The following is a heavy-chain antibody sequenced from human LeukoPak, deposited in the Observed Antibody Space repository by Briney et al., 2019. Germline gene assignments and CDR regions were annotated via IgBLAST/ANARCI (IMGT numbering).Heavy chain of an antibody. CDR2: INPNSGGT. CDR1: GYTFTGCY. J-gene: IGHJ4*02. V-gene: IGHV1-2*02. D-gene: IGHD1-26*01. Sequence: ASVKVSCKASGYTFTGCYMHWVRQAPGQGLEWMGWINPNSGGTNYAQKFQGRVTMTRDTSISTAYMELSRLRSDDTAVYYCAGDEREWELVDYWGQGTLVTVSS. CDR3: AGDEREWELVDY.